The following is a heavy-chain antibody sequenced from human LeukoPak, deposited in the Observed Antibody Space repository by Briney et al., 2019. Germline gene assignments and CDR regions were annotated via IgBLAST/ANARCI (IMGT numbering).Heavy chain of an antibody. Sequence: PGGSLRLSCAASGFTFSSYSMKWVRQAPGKGLEWVSFISSSSSTIYYADSVKGRFTISRDNAKNSLYPQMNSLRAEDTAVYYCARPGALYYYYYYMDVWGKGTTVTVSS. J-gene: IGHJ6*03. CDR3: ARPGALYYYYYYMDV. CDR2: ISSSSSTI. V-gene: IGHV3-48*01. D-gene: IGHD2-8*02. CDR1: GFTFSSYS.